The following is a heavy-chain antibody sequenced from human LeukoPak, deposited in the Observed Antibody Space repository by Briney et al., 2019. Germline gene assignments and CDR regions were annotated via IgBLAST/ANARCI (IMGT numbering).Heavy chain of an antibody. V-gene: IGHV4-34*01. D-gene: IGHD2-2*01. CDR3: ASGIVLVPAAWVY. Sequence: PSETLSLTCAVYGGSFSGYYWSWIRQPPGKGLEWIGEINHSGGTNYNPSLKSRVTISVDTSKNQFSLKLSSVTAADTAVYYCASGIVLVPAAWVYWGQGTLVTVSS. CDR1: GGSFSGYY. J-gene: IGHJ4*02. CDR2: INHSGGT.